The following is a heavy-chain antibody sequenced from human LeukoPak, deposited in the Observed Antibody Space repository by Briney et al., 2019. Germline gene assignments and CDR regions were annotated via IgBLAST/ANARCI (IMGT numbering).Heavy chain of an antibody. D-gene: IGHD5-18*01. J-gene: IGHJ4*02. CDR1: GGSFSGYY. CDR3: ARSLDTAMVADY. CDR2: INHSGST. V-gene: IGHV4-34*01. Sequence: SETLSLTCAVYGGSFSGYYWGWIRQPPGKGLEWIGEINHSGSTNYNPSLKSRVTISVDTYKNQFSLRLSSVTAADTAVYYCARSLDTAMVADYWGQGTLVTVSS.